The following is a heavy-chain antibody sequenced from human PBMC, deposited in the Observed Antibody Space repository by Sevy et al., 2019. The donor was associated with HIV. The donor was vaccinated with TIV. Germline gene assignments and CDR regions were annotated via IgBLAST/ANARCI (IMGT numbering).Heavy chain of an antibody. CDR1: GGSISSGGYF. CDR3: ARATNLNAFDF. V-gene: IGHV4-31*03. J-gene: IGHJ3*01. D-gene: IGHD1-26*01. CDR2: ISYSGNT. Sequence: SETLSLTCTVSGGSISSGGYFWTWIRQHPRKGLEWIGSISYSGNTYYRPSLKSRLIISLDTSKDQFSLRLSSVTAADTAIYYCARATNLNAFDFWGQGTLVTVSS.